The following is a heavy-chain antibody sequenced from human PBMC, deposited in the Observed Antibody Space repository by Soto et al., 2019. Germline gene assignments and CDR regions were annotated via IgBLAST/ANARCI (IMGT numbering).Heavy chain of an antibody. Sequence: GGSLRLSCAASGFTFSSYEMNWVRQAPGKGLEWVSYISSSGSTIYYADSVKGRFTISRDNAKNSLYLQMNSLRAEDTAVYYCARDHEPAAPFYYYYGMDVWGQGTTVTVSS. J-gene: IGHJ6*02. CDR2: ISSSGSTI. CDR1: GFTFSSYE. CDR3: ARDHEPAAPFYYYYGMDV. D-gene: IGHD2-2*01. V-gene: IGHV3-48*03.